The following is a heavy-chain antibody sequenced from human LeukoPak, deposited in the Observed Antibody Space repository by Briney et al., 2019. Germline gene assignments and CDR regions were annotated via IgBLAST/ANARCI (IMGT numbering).Heavy chain of an antibody. Sequence: SETLSLXCAVYGGSFSGYYWSWIRLPPGKGLEWIGEINLSGSTKYNPALKSRVTISVDTSKNQFSLRLSSVTAADTAVYYCARAYDSSGYCFDAWGQGTLVTVSS. CDR3: ARAYDSSGYCFDA. CDR1: GGSFSGYY. J-gene: IGHJ4*02. D-gene: IGHD3-22*01. CDR2: INLSGST. V-gene: IGHV4-34*01.